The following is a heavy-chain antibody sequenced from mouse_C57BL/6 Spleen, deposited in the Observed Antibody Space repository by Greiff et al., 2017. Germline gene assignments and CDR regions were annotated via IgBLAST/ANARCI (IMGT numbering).Heavy chain of an antibody. Sequence: VQLQQSGAELVRPGSSVKLSCKASGYTFTSYWMDWVKQRPGQGLEWIGNIYPSDSETHYNQKFKDKATLTVDKSSSTAYMQLSSLTSEDSAVYYCARKAQAYYAMDYWGQGTSVTVSS. D-gene: IGHD3-2*02. CDR3: ARKAQAYYAMDY. CDR1: GYTFTSYW. CDR2: IYPSDSET. V-gene: IGHV1-61*01. J-gene: IGHJ4*01.